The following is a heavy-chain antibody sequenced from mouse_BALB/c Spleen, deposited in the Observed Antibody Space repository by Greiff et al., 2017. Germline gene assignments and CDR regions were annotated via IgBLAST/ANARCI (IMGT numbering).Heavy chain of an antibody. CDR2: INPYNDGT. Sequence: VQLQQSGPELVKPGASVKMSCKASGYTFTSYVMHWVKQKPGQGLEWIGYINPYNDGTKYNEKFKGKATLTAVTSASTAYMELSSLTNEDSAVYYCTRTTATDYFDYWGQGTTLTASS. D-gene: IGHD1-2*01. J-gene: IGHJ2*01. CDR1: GYTFTSYV. V-gene: IGHV1-14*01. CDR3: TRTTATDYFDY.